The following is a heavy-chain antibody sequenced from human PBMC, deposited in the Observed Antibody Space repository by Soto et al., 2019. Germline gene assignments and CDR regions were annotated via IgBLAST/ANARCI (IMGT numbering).Heavy chain of an antibody. J-gene: IGHJ6*02. CDR1: GGSISSGGYY. CDR3: ARGSSIAGLYYGMDV. CDR2: NYYSGIT. D-gene: IGHD6-6*01. V-gene: IGHV4-31*03. Sequence: QVQLQESGPGLVKPSQTLSLTCTVSGGSISSGGYYWTWIRQHPGKGLEWIGYNYYSGITYYNPSLKSRVTXSIAXSXHQFSLKLSSVTAADTAVYYCARGSSIAGLYYGMDVWGQGTTVTVSS.